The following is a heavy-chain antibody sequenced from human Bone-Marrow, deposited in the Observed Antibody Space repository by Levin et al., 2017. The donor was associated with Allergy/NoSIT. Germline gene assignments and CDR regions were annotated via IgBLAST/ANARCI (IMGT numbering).Heavy chain of an antibody. V-gene: IGHV1-2*02. Sequence: PMASVKVSCKASGYTFTVHYIHWVRQAPGQGLEWMGWMSPNTGDTNYAQKFQGRVTMTRDTSISTAYMELSRLTSDDTAVFYCARDRSYGDGFDIWGQGTMVNVSS. CDR1: GYTFTVHY. D-gene: IGHD4-17*01. CDR2: MSPNTGDT. J-gene: IGHJ3*02. CDR3: ARDRSYGDGFDI.